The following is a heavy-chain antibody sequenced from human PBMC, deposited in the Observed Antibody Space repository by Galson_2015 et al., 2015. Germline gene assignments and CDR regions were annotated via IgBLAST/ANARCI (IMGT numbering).Heavy chain of an antibody. V-gene: IGHV3-48*02. CDR3: ARDGKREYSGYDYWFDY. CDR2: IGSSGAI. J-gene: IGHJ4*02. Sequence: SLRLSCAASGFTFSTYSMNWVRQAPGKGLEWVSHIGSSGAIMYADSVGGRFTISRDNAKNSLYLQMNSLRDEDTAVYYCARDGKREYSGYDYWFDYWGQGTLVTVSS. D-gene: IGHD5-12*01. CDR1: GFTFSTYS.